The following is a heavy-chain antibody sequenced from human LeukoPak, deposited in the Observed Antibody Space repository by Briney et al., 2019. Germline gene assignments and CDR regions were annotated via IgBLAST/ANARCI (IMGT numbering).Heavy chain of an antibody. CDR3: AKQANYDILTGYFDY. CDR2: IGGSGGST. Sequence: GGSLRLSCAASGFTFSSYAMSWVRQAPGKGLKWVSAIGGSGGSTYYADSVKGRFTISRDNSKNTLYLQMNSLRAEDTAVYYCAKQANYDILTGYFDYWGQGTLVTVSS. D-gene: IGHD3-9*01. CDR1: GFTFSSYA. J-gene: IGHJ4*02. V-gene: IGHV3-23*01.